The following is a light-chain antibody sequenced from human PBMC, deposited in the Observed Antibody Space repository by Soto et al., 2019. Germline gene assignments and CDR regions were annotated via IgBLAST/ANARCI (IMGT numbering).Light chain of an antibody. V-gene: IGKV3-20*01. CDR3: QQYGSSTGYT. CDR1: QSVTSSY. J-gene: IGKJ2*01. Sequence: EIVLTQSPGTLSLSPGERVTLSCRASQSVTSSYLTWYQQRPGQAPRLLIYGATTRATGIPDRFSGSGSGTDFTLTISRLEPEDFAVYYCQQYGSSTGYTFGQGTKLEI. CDR2: GAT.